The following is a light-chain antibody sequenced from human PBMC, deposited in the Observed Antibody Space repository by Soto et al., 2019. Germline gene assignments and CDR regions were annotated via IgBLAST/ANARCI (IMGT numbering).Light chain of an antibody. J-gene: IGKJ4*01. Sequence: EVVMTQSPATLSVSPGERATLSCRASQSVSRNLAWYQQKPGQAPRLLIYGASTRATGFPARFSGSGSGTEVTLTISSLQSEDFAVYYCQQYNNWPLTFGGGTKVEIK. V-gene: IGKV3-15*01. CDR3: QQYNNWPLT. CDR1: QSVSRN. CDR2: GAS.